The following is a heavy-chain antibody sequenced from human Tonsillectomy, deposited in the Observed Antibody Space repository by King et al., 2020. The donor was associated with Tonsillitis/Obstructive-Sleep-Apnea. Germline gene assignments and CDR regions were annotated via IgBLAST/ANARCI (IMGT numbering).Heavy chain of an antibody. CDR3: ARVNYDSSGYHDGFDY. CDR2: ISAYNGNT. CDR1: GYTFTSYG. Sequence: VQLVESGAEVKKPGASVKVSCKPSGYTFTSYGISWVRQAPGQGLEWMGWISAYNGNTNYAQKFQGRVTMTTDISTSTAYMELRSLRSDDTAVYYCARVNYDSSGYHDGFDYWGQGTLVTVSS. J-gene: IGHJ4*02. V-gene: IGHV1-18*01. D-gene: IGHD3-22*01.